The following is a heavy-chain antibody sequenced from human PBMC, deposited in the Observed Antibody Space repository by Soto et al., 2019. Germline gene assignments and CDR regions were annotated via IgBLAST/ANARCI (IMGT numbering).Heavy chain of an antibody. CDR1: GFTLSSYG. V-gene: IGHV3-33*01. J-gene: IGHJ4*02. CDR3: ARGSGDNCFDN. CDR2: IWYDGSKK. Sequence: TGGSLRLSCAVSGFTLSSYGMHWARQAPGKGLEWVAVIWYDGSKKYYVDSVKGRFTVSRDNSKNTLYLQMNSLRAEDTAVYYCARGSGDNCFDNWGQGTLVTVSS. D-gene: IGHD1-20*01.